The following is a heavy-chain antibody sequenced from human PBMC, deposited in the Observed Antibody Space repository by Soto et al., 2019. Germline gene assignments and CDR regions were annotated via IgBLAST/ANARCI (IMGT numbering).Heavy chain of an antibody. Sequence: GGSLRLSCAASGFTFSSYGMHWVRQAPGKGLEWVAVIWYDGSNKYYADSVKGRFTISRDNSKNTLYLQMNSLRAEDTAVYYCARVSEIAARYAFDIWGQGTMVTVSS. D-gene: IGHD6-6*01. J-gene: IGHJ3*02. CDR2: IWYDGSNK. CDR1: GFTFSSYG. CDR3: ARVSEIAARYAFDI. V-gene: IGHV3-33*01.